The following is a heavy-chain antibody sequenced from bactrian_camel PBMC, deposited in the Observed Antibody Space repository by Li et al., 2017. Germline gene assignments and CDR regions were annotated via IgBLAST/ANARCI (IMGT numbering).Heavy chain of an antibody. CDR1: GFTFSNYA. V-gene: IGHV3S35*01. CDR3: VAPLRPYSDFEPAN. D-gene: IGHD4*01. CDR2: IHSGGGTT. J-gene: IGHJ4*01. Sequence: VQLVESGGGLVQPGGSLRLSCAASGFTFSNYAMSWVRQAPGKGLEWVSAIHSGGGTTYYADSMKGRFTISRDNAKSTVYLQMNSLKPEDTAVYYCVAPLRPYSDFEPANWGQGTQVTVS.